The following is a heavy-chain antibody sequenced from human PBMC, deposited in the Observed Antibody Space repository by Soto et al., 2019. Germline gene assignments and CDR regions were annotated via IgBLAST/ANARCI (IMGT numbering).Heavy chain of an antibody. CDR2: TLYRSKWSN. CDR1: GDSVSSESVA. J-gene: IGHJ4*02. V-gene: IGHV6-1*01. D-gene: IGHD5-12*01. CDR3: AREEIVKRFDY. Sequence: SQTLSLTCAISGDSVSSESVAWNWIRQSPSRGLEWLGRTLYRSKWSNDYAVSVKSRISVNPDTSKNHFSLQLNSVTPDDTAVYYCAREEIVKRFDYWGQGTPVTVSS.